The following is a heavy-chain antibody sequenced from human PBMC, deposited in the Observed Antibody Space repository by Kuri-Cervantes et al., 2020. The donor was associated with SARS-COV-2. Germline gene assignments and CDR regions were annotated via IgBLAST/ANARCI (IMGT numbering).Heavy chain of an antibody. CDR3: ARGQGSGWYLGLSANWFDP. D-gene: IGHD6-19*01. CDR1: GFTFSDYY. V-gene: IGHV3-11*06. CDR2: ISSSSSYT. J-gene: IGHJ5*02. Sequence: LSLTCAASGFTFSDYYMSWIRQAPGKGLEWVSYISSSSSYTNYADSVKGRFTISSDNAKNSLYLQMNSLRAEDTAVYYCARGQGSGWYLGLSANWFDPWGQGTLVTVSS.